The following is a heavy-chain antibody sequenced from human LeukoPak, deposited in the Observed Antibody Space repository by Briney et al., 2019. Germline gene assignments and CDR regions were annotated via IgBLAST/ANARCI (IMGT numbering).Heavy chain of an antibody. J-gene: IGHJ6*02. CDR1: GYTFTGYY. D-gene: IGHD6-19*01. CDR3: ARGGDIAVAGIDYYYGMDV. V-gene: IGHV1-2*02. Sequence: ASVKVSCKASGYTFTGYYMHWVRQAPGQGLEWMGWINPNSGGTNYAQKFQGRVTMTRDTSISTAYKELSRLRSDDTAVYYCARGGDIAVAGIDYYYGMDVWGQGTTVTVSS. CDR2: INPNSGGT.